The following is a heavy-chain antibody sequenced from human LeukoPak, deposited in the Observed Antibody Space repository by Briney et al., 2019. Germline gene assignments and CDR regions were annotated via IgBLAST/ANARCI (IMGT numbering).Heavy chain of an antibody. CDR3: AKASKVPAAFKDYYGMDV. Sequence: SETLSLTCAVYGGSFSGYYWSWIRQPPGKGLEWIGEINHSGSTNYNPSLKSRVTISVDTSKHQLSLKLSSVTAADTAVYYCAKASKVPAAFKDYYGMDVWGQGTTVTVSS. V-gene: IGHV4-34*01. CDR1: GGSFSGYY. D-gene: IGHD2-2*01. J-gene: IGHJ6*02. CDR2: INHSGST.